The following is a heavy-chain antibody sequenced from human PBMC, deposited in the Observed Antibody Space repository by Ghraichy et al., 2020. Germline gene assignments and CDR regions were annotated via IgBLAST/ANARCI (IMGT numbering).Heavy chain of an antibody. Sequence: SETLSLTCAVYGGSFSGYYWSWIRQPPGKGLEWIGEINHSGSTNYNPSLKSRVTISVDTSKNQFSLKLSSVTAADTAVYYCAGLGYSSSRKSDYWGQGTLVTVSS. CDR2: INHSGST. CDR3: AGLGYSSSRKSDY. D-gene: IGHD6-13*01. V-gene: IGHV4-34*01. CDR1: GGSFSGYY. J-gene: IGHJ4*02.